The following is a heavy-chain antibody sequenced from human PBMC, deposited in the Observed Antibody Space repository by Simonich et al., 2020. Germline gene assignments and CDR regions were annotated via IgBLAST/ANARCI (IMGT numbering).Heavy chain of an antibody. D-gene: IGHD6-13*01. CDR2: IYYSGSP. V-gene: IGHV4-39*01. J-gene: IGHJ3*02. CDR1: GGSISSSSYY. CDR3: ARHAGFAFDI. Sequence: QLQLQESGPGLVKPSETLSLTCTVSGGSISSSSYYCGWIRQPPGKVLEWIRSIYYSGSPYYNPSRKSRVTISVDTSKNQFSLKMSSVTAADTAVYYCARHAGFAFDIWGQGTMVTVSS.